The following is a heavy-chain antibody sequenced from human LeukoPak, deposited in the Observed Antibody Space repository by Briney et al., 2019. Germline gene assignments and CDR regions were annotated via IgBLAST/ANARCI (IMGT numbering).Heavy chain of an antibody. Sequence: GGSLRLSCAASGFTFSSYGMHWVRQAPGKGLEWVALIWYDGSNKYYADSVKGRFTISRDNSKNTLYLQMNSLRAEDTAVYYCARTRSGYDPIDYWGQGTLVTVSS. CDR3: ARTRSGYDPIDY. CDR1: GFTFSSYG. D-gene: IGHD5-12*01. V-gene: IGHV3-33*01. CDR2: IWYDGSNK. J-gene: IGHJ4*02.